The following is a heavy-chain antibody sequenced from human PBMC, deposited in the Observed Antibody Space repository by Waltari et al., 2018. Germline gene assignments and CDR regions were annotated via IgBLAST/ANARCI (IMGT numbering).Heavy chain of an antibody. CDR3: ARGANWFDP. CDR1: GYTFTSYD. J-gene: IGHJ5*02. V-gene: IGHV1-8*01. Sequence: QVQLVQSGAEVKKPGASVKVSCKASGYTFTSYDINWVRQATGQGLEWMGWKNTYSGNTSYSQKVQGRVTMTRNTSISTAYMELSSLRSEDTAVYYCARGANWFDPWGQGTLVTVSS. CDR2: KNTYSGNT.